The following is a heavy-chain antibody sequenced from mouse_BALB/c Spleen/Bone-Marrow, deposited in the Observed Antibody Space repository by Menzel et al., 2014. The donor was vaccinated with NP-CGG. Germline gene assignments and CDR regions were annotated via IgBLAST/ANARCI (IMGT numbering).Heavy chain of an antibody. CDR2: IYPGDGSS. D-gene: IGHD3-2*01. V-gene: IGHV1S56*01. CDR3: ACSGDRSGYGFAY. J-gene: IGHJ3*01. Sequence: QVQLQPSGPELVKPGALVKISCKASGYTFTSYDINWVKQRPGQGLEWIGWIYPGDGSSKYSEKFKGKATLTADKSSSTAYMQLSSLTSENSAVYFCACSGDRSGYGFAYWGQGTLVTVSA. CDR1: GYTFTSYD.